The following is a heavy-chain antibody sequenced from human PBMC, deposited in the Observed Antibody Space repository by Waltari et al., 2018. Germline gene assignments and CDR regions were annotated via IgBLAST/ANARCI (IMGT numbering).Heavy chain of an antibody. J-gene: IGHJ5*02. CDR3: AKRAYSSSWFWFDP. Sequence: EVQLLESGGGLVQPGGSLRLSCAASGFTFRIYVMSWVRQAPGKGLEWVSAISDDGRGTYYTDAVKGRFTISRDNSKNALFLRMDSLRAEDTAVYYCAKRAYSSSWFWFDPWGQGTLVTVSS. V-gene: IGHV3-23*01. CDR2: ISDDGRGT. CDR1: GFTFRIYV. D-gene: IGHD6-13*01.